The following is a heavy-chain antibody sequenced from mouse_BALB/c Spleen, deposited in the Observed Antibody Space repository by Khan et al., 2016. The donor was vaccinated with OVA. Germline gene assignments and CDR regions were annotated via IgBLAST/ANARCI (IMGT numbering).Heavy chain of an antibody. CDR1: GFTFSSYG. Sequence: VQLQESGGGLVQPGGSLKLSCAASGFTFSSYGMSWVRQTPDKRLELVATINSNGGSTYYPDSVKGRFTISRDNAKNTLYLQMSSLKSEDTAMYYCARMARTINWGQGTTLTASS. J-gene: IGHJ2*01. CDR2: INSNGGST. V-gene: IGHV5-6-3*01. CDR3: ARMARTIN.